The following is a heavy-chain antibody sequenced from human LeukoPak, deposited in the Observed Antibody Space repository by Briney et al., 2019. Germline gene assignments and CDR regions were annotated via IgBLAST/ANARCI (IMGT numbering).Heavy chain of an antibody. CDR2: INHSGST. CDR1: GGSFSGYY. V-gene: IGHV4-34*01. CDR3: ARLGDSSGYYFDY. J-gene: IGHJ4*02. D-gene: IGHD3-22*01. Sequence: SETLSLTCAVYGGSFSGYYWSWIRQPPGKGLEWIGEINHSGSTNYNPSLKSRVTISVDTSKNQFSLKLSSVTAADTAVYYCARLGDSSGYYFDYWGQGTLVTVSS.